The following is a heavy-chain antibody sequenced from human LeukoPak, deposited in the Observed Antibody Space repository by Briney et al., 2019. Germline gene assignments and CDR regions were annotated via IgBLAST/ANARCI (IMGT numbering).Heavy chain of an antibody. CDR2: IIPIFGTA. CDR3: ARGGCSGRSHPPLYYYYYMDV. Sequence: SVKVSCKASGGTFSSYAISWVRQAPGQGLQWMGGIIPIFGTANYAQKFQGRVTITADKSTSTAYMELSSLRSEDTAVYYCARGGCSGRSHPPLYYYYYMDVWGKGTTVTVSS. V-gene: IGHV1-69*06. CDR1: GGTFSSYA. J-gene: IGHJ6*03. D-gene: IGHD5-12*01.